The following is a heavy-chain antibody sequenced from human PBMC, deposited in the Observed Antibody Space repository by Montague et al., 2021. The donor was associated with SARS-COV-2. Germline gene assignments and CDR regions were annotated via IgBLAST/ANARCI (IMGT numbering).Heavy chain of an antibody. V-gene: IGHV3-23*01. D-gene: IGHD3-22*01. CDR3: AKDHMERPKEWGIVVVITTLLDY. CDR1: GFTFSSYA. J-gene: IGHJ4*02. CDR2: ISGSGGST. Sequence: SLRLSCAASGFTFSSYAMSWVRQAPGKGLEWVSAISGSGGSTYYADSVKGRFTISRDNSKNTLYLQMNSLRAEDTAVYYCAKDHMERPKEWGIVVVITTLLDYWGQGTLVAVSS.